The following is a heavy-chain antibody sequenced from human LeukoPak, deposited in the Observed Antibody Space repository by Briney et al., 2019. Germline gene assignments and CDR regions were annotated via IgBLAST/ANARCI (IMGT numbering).Heavy chain of an antibody. CDR2: INIDGSGT. CDR1: GFTFSTYA. V-gene: IGHV3-74*01. D-gene: IGHD7-27*01. CDR3: ARVRPGYYYMDV. J-gene: IGHJ6*03. Sequence: GGSLRLSCVASGFTFSTYAMSWVRQAPGKGLVWVSRINIDGSGTTYADSVKGRFTISRDNAKNTLYLQMNSLRVEDTAVYYCARVRPGYYYMDVWGKGTTVTVSS.